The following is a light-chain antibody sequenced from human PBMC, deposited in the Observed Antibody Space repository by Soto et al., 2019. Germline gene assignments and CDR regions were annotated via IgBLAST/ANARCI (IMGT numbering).Light chain of an antibody. CDR3: QQLNSYHIT. J-gene: IGKJ5*01. CDR2: DAS. V-gene: IGKV1-5*01. CDR1: QSIGNW. Sequence: DVQLTQAPSTLSASVGDRVTITCRASQSIGNWLAWYQQKPGKAPNLLIYDASTLENGVPSRFSGSASGTDFTLTISSLQPEDFATYYCQQLNSYHITFGQGTRLEIK.